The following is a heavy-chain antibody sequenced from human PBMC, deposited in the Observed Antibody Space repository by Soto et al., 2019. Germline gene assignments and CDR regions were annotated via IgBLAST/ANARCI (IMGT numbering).Heavy chain of an antibody. J-gene: IGHJ4*02. V-gene: IGHV3-72*01. CDR1: GFTFSDYY. CDR2: TRNKANSYSP. CDR3: ARYTGGSYDY. D-gene: IGHD1-26*01. Sequence: EVQLVESGGGLVQPGGSLRLSCAASGFTFSDYYMDWVRQVPGKGLEWVGRTRNKANSYSPEYAPSVKGRFTISRHDLEDSMYLQMNSLKTEDTAVYYCARYTGGSYDYWGQGALVTVSS.